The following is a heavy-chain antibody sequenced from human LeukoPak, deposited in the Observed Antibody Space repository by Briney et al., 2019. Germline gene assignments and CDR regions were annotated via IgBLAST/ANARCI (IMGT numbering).Heavy chain of an antibody. Sequence: GGSLRLSCAASGFTFTNYAINWVRQAPGKGLEWVSTITGSGSATYHADSVKGRFTISRDKSKNTLDLQMNALRAEDTAVYYCARGSSFFGHYFDYWGQGTLVTLSS. D-gene: IGHD3-10*01. V-gene: IGHV3-23*01. CDR2: ITGSGSAT. CDR1: GFTFTNYA. CDR3: ARGSSFFGHYFDY. J-gene: IGHJ4*02.